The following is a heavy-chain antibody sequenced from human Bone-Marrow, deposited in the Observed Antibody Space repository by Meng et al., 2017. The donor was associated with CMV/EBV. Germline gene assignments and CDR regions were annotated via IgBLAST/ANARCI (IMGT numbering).Heavy chain of an antibody. V-gene: IGHV4-30-4*08. Sequence: SETLSLTCSASGGSISSGEYYWSWIRRPPGKGLEWIGYIYYSGSTYYNPSLRSRVSISVDTSKNQVSLKLSSVTAADTAVYYCARDHGRGLRDQYYGLDVWGQGTTVTVSS. J-gene: IGHJ6*02. CDR2: IYYSGST. D-gene: IGHD3/OR15-3a*01. CDR3: ARDHGRGLRDQYYGLDV. CDR1: GGSISSGEYY.